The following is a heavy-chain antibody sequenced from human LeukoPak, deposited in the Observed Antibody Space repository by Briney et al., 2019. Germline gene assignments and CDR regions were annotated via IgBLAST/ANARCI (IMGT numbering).Heavy chain of an antibody. Sequence: PGWSLRLSCAASGFTFTSYWMSWVRQAPGKGLEWVANIKTDGSVKYYVDSVKGRFTISRDNAKNSLYLQVNSLRAEDTAVYHCARIGYSSSSFDYWGQGTLVTVSS. D-gene: IGHD6-6*01. CDR1: GFTFTSYW. J-gene: IGHJ4*02. V-gene: IGHV3-7*01. CDR2: IKTDGSVK. CDR3: ARIGYSSSSFDY.